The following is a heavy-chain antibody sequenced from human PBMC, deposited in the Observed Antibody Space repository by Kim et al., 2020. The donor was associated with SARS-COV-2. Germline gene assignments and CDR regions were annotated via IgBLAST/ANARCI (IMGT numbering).Heavy chain of an antibody. D-gene: IGHD2-2*02. CDR2: IYYSGST. Sequence: SETLSLTCTVSGGSISSSSYYWGWIRQPPGKGLEWIGSIYYSGSTYYNPSLKSRVTISVDTSKNQFSLKLSSVTAADTAVYYCARQTLGYCSSTSCYTRFYYYYGMDVWGQGTTVTVSS. CDR1: GGSISSSSYY. CDR3: ARQTLGYCSSTSCYTRFYYYYGMDV. V-gene: IGHV4-39*01. J-gene: IGHJ6*02.